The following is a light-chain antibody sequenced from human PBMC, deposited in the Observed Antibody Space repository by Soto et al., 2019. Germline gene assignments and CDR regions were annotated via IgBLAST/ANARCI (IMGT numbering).Light chain of an antibody. V-gene: IGLV1-44*01. CDR3: AAWDDSLNGVV. CDR1: SSNIGSNN. J-gene: IGLJ2*01. CDR2: SNN. Sequence: QPVLTQPPSASGTPGQRVTISSSGSSSNIGSNNVNWYQQLPGTAPKLLIYSNNQRPLGVPDRFSGSKSGTSASLAISGLQSEDEADYYCAAWDDSLNGVVFGGGTKVTVL.